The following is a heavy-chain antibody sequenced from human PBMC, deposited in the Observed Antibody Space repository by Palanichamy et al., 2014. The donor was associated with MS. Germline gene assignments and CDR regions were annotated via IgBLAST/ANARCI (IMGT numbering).Heavy chain of an antibody. V-gene: IGHV3-21*01. CDR1: GFTFNIYS. D-gene: IGHD2-15*01. Sequence: EVQLVESGGGLVXPGGSLRLSCAASGFTFNIYSMNWVRQAPGKGLEWVSSISSSSSYMYYADSVKGRFTISRDNAKNSLYLQMNSLRAEDTAVYYCARGEVAASHGMDVWGQGTTVTVSS. CDR2: ISSSSSYM. J-gene: IGHJ6*02. CDR3: ARGEVAASHGMDV.